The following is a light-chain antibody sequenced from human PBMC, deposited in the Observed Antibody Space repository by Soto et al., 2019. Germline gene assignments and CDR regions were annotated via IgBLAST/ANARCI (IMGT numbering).Light chain of an antibody. CDR1: QSVSNN. Sequence: EIVMTQSPATLSMSPGVRATLSCRASQSVSNNLAWYQQKPGQGPRLLMYDASTRATGIPARFSGSGSGMEFTLTISSLQSEDFAGYYCQQYNNWPLYSFGQGTRLEIK. V-gene: IGKV3-15*01. CDR2: DAS. CDR3: QQYNNWPLYS. J-gene: IGKJ2*03.